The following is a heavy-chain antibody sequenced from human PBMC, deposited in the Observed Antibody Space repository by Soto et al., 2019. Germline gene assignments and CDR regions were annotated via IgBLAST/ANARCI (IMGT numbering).Heavy chain of an antibody. CDR3: ARCTVDTIVTSGWCHYLDP. D-gene: IGHD6-19*01. Sequence: PGGSLRLSCAASGFTFSSSAMGWVRQAPGKGLEWVSAGSGSGGTTYYADSVRGRFTISRDNSKNTLYLQMNSLRAEDTAIYFCARCTVDTIVTSGWCHYLDPWGQGTLVTVSS. CDR2: GSGSGGTT. V-gene: IGHV3-23*01. J-gene: IGHJ5*02. CDR1: GFTFSSSA.